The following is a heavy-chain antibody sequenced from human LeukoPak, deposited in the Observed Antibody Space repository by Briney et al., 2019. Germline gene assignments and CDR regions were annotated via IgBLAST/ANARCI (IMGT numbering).Heavy chain of an antibody. CDR2: MNLNSGNT. J-gene: IGHJ6*03. CDR3: ARGLFYPRFWPYYYYYYMDV. CDR1: GYTFTSYD. D-gene: IGHD3-3*01. V-gene: IGHV1-8*01. Sequence: ASVKVSCKASGYTFTSYDINWVRQATGQGLEWMGWMNLNSGNTGYAQKFQGRVTMTRNTSISTAYMELSSLRSEDTAVYYCARGLFYPRFWPYYYYYYMDVWGKGTTVTVSS.